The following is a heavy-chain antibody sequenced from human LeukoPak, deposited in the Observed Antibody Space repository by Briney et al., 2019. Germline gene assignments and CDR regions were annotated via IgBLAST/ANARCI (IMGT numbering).Heavy chain of an antibody. CDR2: MNPNSGNT. V-gene: IGHV1-8*03. D-gene: IGHD3-10*01. Sequence: AASVKVSCKASGYTFTSYDINWVRQATGQGLEWMGWMNPNSGNTGYAQTFQGRVTITRNTSISTAYMELSSLRSEDTAVYYCARGQYYYGSGSGDYFDYWGQGTLVTVSS. CDR1: GYTFTSYD. J-gene: IGHJ4*02. CDR3: ARGQYYYGSGSGDYFDY.